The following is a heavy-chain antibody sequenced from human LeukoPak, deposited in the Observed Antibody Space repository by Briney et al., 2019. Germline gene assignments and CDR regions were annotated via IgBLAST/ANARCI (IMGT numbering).Heavy chain of an antibody. Sequence: GGSLRLSCAASGFTFSSYWMSWVRQAPGKGLEWVANIKQDGSEKYYVDSVKGRFTISRDSAKNSLYLQMNSLRAEDTAVYYCARDLWYSGYDFDYWGQGTLVTVSS. J-gene: IGHJ4*02. CDR2: IKQDGSEK. CDR3: ARDLWYSGYDFDY. CDR1: GFTFSSYW. V-gene: IGHV3-7*01. D-gene: IGHD5-12*01.